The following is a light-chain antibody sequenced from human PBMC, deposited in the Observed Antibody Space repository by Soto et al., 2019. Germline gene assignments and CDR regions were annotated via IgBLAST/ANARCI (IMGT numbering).Light chain of an antibody. V-gene: IGKV3-15*01. CDR3: KQYNKWPQRT. Sequence: EIVMTQSPATLSVSPGERATLSCRASQSVSSNLAWYQQKPGQAPRLLIYGASTRATGIPARFSGSGSGTEFTLTISSLQSEDFLVYYCKQYNKWPQRTFGHGRKVDI. CDR2: GAS. J-gene: IGKJ1*01. CDR1: QSVSSN.